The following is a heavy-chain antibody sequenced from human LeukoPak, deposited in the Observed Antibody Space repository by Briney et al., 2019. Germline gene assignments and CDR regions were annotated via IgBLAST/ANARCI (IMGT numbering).Heavy chain of an antibody. CDR1: GFTVSGNF. D-gene: IGHD6-19*01. V-gene: IGHV3-66*01. J-gene: IGHJ3*02. CDR3: TRVVYSSGYSQGFDI. CDR2: IYSGGST. Sequence: PGGSLRLSCAASGFTVSGNFMSWVRQAPGEGLEWVSVIYSGGSTYYADSVKGRFTISRDNSKNTLYLQMNSLRAEDMAVYYCTRVVYSSGYSQGFDIWGQGTMVTVSS.